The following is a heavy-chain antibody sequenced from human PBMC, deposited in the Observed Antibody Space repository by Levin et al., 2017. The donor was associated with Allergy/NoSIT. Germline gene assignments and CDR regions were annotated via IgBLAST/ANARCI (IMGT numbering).Heavy chain of an antibody. CDR3: VRDGFISRCCSRPCLPYFYF. CDR1: GSTFSSYW. CDR2: IEEDGSDK. D-gene: IGHD2-15*01. J-gene: IGHJ4*02. Sequence: GGSLRLSCAGSGSTFSSYWMSWVRQAPGKGLEWVANIEEDGSDKNYADSVKGRFTISRDNTKNSVYLQMNSLKAEETAVYYCVRDGFISRCCSRPCLPYFYFWVQGTLVTVSS. V-gene: IGHV3-7*01.